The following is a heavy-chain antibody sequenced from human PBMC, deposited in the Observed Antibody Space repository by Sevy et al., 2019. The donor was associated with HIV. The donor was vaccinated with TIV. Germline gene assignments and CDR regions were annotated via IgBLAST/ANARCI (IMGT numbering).Heavy chain of an antibody. J-gene: IGHJ6*02. D-gene: IGHD3-16*01. CDR2: INQEGKEK. CDR3: STTGAYPDTYPYDYGMDV. CDR1: GFSFKSYW. V-gene: IGHV3-7*03. Sequence: GGCLRLSCVASGFSFKSYWMSWVRQAPGKGLEWVANINQEGKEKHYVGSVKGRFTISRDNGKNSMYLQMNSLRVEDTAVYYWSTTGAYPDTYPYDYGMDVWGQGTTVTVSS.